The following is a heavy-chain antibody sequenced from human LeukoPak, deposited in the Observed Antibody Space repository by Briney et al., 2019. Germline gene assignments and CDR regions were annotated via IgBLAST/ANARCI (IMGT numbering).Heavy chain of an antibody. V-gene: IGHV3-11*06. CDR3: ASRVAVAGTCAFDI. CDR2: ISSSSSYT. CDR1: GFTFSDYY. J-gene: IGHJ3*02. Sequence: GGSLRLSCAASGFTFSDYYMSWIRQAPGKGLEWVSYISSSSSYTNYADSVKGRFTISRDNAKNSLYLQMNSLRDDDTAVYYCASRVAVAGTCAFDIWGQGTMVTVSS. D-gene: IGHD6-19*01.